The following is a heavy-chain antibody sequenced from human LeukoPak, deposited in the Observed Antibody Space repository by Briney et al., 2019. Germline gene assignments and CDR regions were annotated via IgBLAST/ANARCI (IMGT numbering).Heavy chain of an antibody. D-gene: IGHD4-17*01. J-gene: IGHJ4*02. Sequence: PGGSLRLSCAASGFTFSNYAMSWVRQSPGKGLEWVSFISGYSVTTYYADSVQGRFTVSRDNSKKTLYLQMHSLRDEDTAIYYCAKHYGDYFLDFWGQGTLVTVSS. CDR3: AKHYGDYFLDF. CDR1: GFTFSNYA. CDR2: ISGYSVTT. V-gene: IGHV3-23*01.